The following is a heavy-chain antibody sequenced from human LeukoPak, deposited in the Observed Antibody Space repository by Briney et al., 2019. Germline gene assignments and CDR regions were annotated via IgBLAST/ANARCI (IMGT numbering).Heavy chain of an antibody. CDR1: GFTFSSYS. Sequence: PGGSLRLSCAASGFTFSSYSMNWVRQAPGKGLEWVSSISSSSSYIYYADSVKGRFTTSRDNAKNSLYLQMNSLRAEDTAVYYCARAKSSSSWHDYWGQGTLVTVSS. CDR2: ISSSSSYI. D-gene: IGHD6-13*01. CDR3: ARAKSSSSWHDY. V-gene: IGHV3-21*01. J-gene: IGHJ4*02.